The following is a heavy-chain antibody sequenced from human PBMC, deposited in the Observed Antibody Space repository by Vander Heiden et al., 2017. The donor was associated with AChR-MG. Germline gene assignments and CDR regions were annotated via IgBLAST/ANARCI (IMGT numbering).Heavy chain of an antibody. D-gene: IGHD5-12*01. CDR3: AKITSGYDSYFYYGMDV. Sequence: QGQLEESGGGAVHPGGSLRLSCVASGFIFRQYGMHWVRQAPGKGLEWVAFIRYDGGDKYYADSVKGRFTISRDNSKNTLNLQMNSLRAEDTAVYYCAKITSGYDSYFYYGMDVWGHGTTVTVSS. V-gene: IGHV3-30*02. CDR1: GFIFRQYG. CDR2: IRYDGGDK. J-gene: IGHJ6*02.